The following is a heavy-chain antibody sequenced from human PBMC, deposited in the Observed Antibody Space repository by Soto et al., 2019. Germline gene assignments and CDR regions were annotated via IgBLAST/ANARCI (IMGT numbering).Heavy chain of an antibody. D-gene: IGHD6-25*01. V-gene: IGHV3-21*01. Sequence: GGSLRLSCAASGFTFRTYSMNWVRQVPGKGLEWVSAISSDSTYIFYADSVKGRFTISRDNAKNSLYLQINSLRAEDTAVYYCARDLGVTAAGPSLDYWGQGTQVTVSS. J-gene: IGHJ4*02. CDR1: GFTFRTYS. CDR3: ARDLGVTAAGPSLDY. CDR2: ISSDSTYI.